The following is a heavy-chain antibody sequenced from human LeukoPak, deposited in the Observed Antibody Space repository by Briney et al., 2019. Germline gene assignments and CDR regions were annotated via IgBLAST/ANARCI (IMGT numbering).Heavy chain of an antibody. V-gene: IGHV3-30*18. CDR1: GFTFSGYS. Sequence: GGSLRLSCAASGFTFSGYSMNWVRQAPGKGLEWVAGISYDGSNKYYVDSVKGRFTISRDNSKNTLYLEMISLRIEDTAVYYCAKGPVSGSRSPLDYWGQGTLVTVSS. D-gene: IGHD1-26*01. CDR3: AKGPVSGSRSPLDY. CDR2: ISYDGSNK. J-gene: IGHJ4*02.